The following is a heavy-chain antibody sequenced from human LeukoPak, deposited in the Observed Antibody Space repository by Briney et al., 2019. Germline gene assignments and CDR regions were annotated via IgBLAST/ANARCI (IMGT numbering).Heavy chain of an antibody. V-gene: IGHV3-48*01. D-gene: IGHD6-6*01. CDR2: ISSSSSTI. Sequence: GGSLRLSCAASGFTFSSYSMNWVRQAPGKGLEWVSYISSSSSTIYYADSAKGRFTISRDNAKNSLYLQMNSLRAEDTAVYYCARGSSIAARPRYFDYWGQGTLVTVSS. CDR3: ARGSSIAARPRYFDY. CDR1: GFTFSSYS. J-gene: IGHJ4*02.